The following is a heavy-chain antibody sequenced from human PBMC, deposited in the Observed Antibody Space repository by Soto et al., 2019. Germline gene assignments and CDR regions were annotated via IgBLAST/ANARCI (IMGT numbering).Heavy chain of an antibody. Sequence: GGSLRLSCAASGLTFSSYWMHWVRQTPGKGLVWVSHISSDGSSTSYADSVKGRFTVSRHNAKNTLYLQMNSVRADDTAVYYCASGYRQLDYWGQGTLVTVSS. CDR2: ISSDGSST. J-gene: IGHJ4*02. CDR1: GLTFSSYW. V-gene: IGHV3-74*01. D-gene: IGHD5-18*01. CDR3: ASGYRQLDY.